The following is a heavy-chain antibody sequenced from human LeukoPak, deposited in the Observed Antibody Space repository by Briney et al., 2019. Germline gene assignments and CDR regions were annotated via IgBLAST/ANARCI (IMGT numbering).Heavy chain of an antibody. CDR1: GFTFSIYT. CDR3: VKPSYGDSFFDY. V-gene: IGHV3-64D*09. CDR2: ISSNGGST. D-gene: IGHD4-17*01. Sequence: PGGSLRLSCSASGFTFSIYTMYWVRQAPGKGLEYVSGISSNGGSTYYADSVKGRFTISRDNSRDTLYLHMSNLRAEDTAAYYCVKPSYGDSFFDYWGQGTLVTVSS. J-gene: IGHJ4*02.